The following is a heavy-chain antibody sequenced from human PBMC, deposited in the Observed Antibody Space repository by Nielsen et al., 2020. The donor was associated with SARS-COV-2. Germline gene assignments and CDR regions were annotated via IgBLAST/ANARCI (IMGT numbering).Heavy chain of an antibody. CDR2: IYYSGST. CDR1: GGSISSYY. V-gene: IGHV4-59*01. Sequence: SETLSLTCTVSGGSISSYYWSWIRQPPGKGLEWIGYIYYSGSTNYNPSLKSRVTISVDTSKNQFSLKLSSVTAADTAVYYCARAAGWEWLQAIPPEFDYWGQGTLVTVSS. CDR3: ARAAGWEWLQAIPPEFDY. D-gene: IGHD5-24*01. J-gene: IGHJ4*02.